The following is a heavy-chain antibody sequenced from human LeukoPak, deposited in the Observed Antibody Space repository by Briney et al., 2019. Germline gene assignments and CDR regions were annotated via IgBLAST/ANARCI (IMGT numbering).Heavy chain of an antibody. CDR3: ARLSIEARPTFYFDY. V-gene: IGHV4-39*01. D-gene: IGHD6-6*01. CDR2: IYYSGST. J-gene: IGHJ4*02. CDR1: GGSISSSLYY. Sequence: PSETLSLTCFVSGGSISSSLYYWGWLRQPPGKGLEGIGSIYYSGSTYYSPALKSRVTISVDTSKNQFSLRLRSVTAADTAVYYCARLSIEARPTFYFDYWGQGTLVTVSS.